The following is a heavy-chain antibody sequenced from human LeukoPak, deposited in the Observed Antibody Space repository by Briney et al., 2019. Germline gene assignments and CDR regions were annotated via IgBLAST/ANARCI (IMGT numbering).Heavy chain of an antibody. Sequence: GGSLRLSCVFSGFTFSSYAMSWVRQAPGKGLEWVSSLSGSGGSTYYADSVKGRFTISRDNSKNTLYLQMNSLRVEDTAVYYCAKGVVPAASRMYYFDYWGQGTLVTVSS. CDR1: GFTFSSYA. J-gene: IGHJ4*02. CDR2: LSGSGGST. V-gene: IGHV3-23*01. CDR3: AKGVVPAASRMYYFDY. D-gene: IGHD2-2*01.